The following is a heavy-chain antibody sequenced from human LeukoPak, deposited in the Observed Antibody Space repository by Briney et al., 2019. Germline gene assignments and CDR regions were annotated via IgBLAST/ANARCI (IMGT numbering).Heavy chain of an antibody. Sequence: PSETLSLTCTVSGGSISSGGYYWSWIRQPPGKGLEWIGYIYHSGSTYYNPSLKSRVTMSVDTSKNQFSLKLSSVTAADTAVYYCARDRGAAAAHSDWFDPWGQGTLVTVSS. V-gene: IGHV4-61*08. CDR3: ARDRGAAAAHSDWFDP. J-gene: IGHJ5*02. D-gene: IGHD6-13*01. CDR2: IYHSGST. CDR1: GGSISSGGYY.